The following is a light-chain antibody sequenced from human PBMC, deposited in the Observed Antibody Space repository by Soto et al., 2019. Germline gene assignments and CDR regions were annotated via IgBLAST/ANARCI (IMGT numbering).Light chain of an antibody. V-gene: IGKV3D-20*02. J-gene: IGKJ5*01. CDR3: QQLMSYPIT. CDR2: DAS. CDR1: QSVSNNY. Sequence: EIVLTQSPGTLSLSPGERATLSCRASQSVSNNYLAWYQQKPGQAPRLLIYDASNRATGIPARFSGSGSGTDFSLTTSSLEPEDFATYYCQQLMSYPITFGQGTRLEIK.